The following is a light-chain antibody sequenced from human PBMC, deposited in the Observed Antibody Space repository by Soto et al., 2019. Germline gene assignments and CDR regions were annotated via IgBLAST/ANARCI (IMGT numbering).Light chain of an antibody. CDR1: QSLSSN. CDR2: DAS. Sequence: EIVLTQSPGTLSLSPGERATLSCRASQSLSSNLAWYQQKPGQAPRLLIYDASTRATAIPARFSGSGSGTEFTLTITSLQSEDFAVYYCQQYNNWPPITFGQGTRLEI. J-gene: IGKJ5*01. CDR3: QQYNNWPPIT. V-gene: IGKV3-15*01.